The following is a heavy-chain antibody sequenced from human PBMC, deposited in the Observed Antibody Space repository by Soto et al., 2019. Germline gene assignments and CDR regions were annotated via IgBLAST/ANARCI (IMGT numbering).Heavy chain of an antibody. J-gene: IGHJ4*02. Sequence: QLQLQESGPGLVKPSETLSLTCTVSGGSISSSSYYWGWIRQPPGKGLEWIGSIYYSGSTYYNPSLKSRVTISVDTSKNQFSLKLSSVTAADTAVYYCARHRRQGIAVAGINDYWGQGTLVTVSS. CDR3: ARHRRQGIAVAGINDY. CDR2: IYYSGST. CDR1: GGSISSSSYY. D-gene: IGHD6-19*01. V-gene: IGHV4-39*01.